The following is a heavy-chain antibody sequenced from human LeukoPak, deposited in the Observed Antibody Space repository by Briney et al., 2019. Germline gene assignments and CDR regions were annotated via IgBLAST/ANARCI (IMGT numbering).Heavy chain of an antibody. Sequence: SETLSLTCAVYGGSFSGYYWSWIRQPPGKGLEWIGEINHSGSTNYNPSLKGRVTISVATSKNQCSLKLCSVTAADTAVYYCARGSSSSWYQAFDIWGQGTMVTVSS. J-gene: IGHJ3*02. CDR3: ARGSSSSWYQAFDI. D-gene: IGHD6-13*01. V-gene: IGHV4-34*01. CDR1: GGSFSGYY. CDR2: INHSGST.